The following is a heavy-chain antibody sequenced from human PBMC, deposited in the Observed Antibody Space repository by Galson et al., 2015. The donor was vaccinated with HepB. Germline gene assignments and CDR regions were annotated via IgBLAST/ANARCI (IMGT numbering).Heavy chain of an antibody. CDR1: GFTFSDYY. Sequence: SLRLSCAASGFTFSDYYMSWIRQAPGKGLEWVSYISSSSSYTNYADSVKGRFTISRDNAKNSLYLQMNSLRAEDTAVYYCARDTRANDFWSGSAANSYYYYYYMDVWGKGTTVTVSS. CDR3: ARDTRANDFWSGSAANSYYYYYYMDV. J-gene: IGHJ6*03. V-gene: IGHV3-11*06. D-gene: IGHD3-3*01. CDR2: ISSSSSYT.